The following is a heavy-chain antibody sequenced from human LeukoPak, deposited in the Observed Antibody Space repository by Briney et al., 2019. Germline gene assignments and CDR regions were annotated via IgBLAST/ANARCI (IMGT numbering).Heavy chain of an antibody. V-gene: IGHV4-34*01. CDR1: GGSFSGYY. CDR2: INHSGST. J-gene: IGHJ5*02. Sequence: SETLSLTCAVYGGSFSGYYWSWIRQSPGKGLEWIGEINHSGSTNYNPSLKSRVTISVDTSKNQFSLKLSSVTAADTAVYYCARVVAARGWFDPWGQGTLVTVSS. CDR3: ARVVAARGWFDP. D-gene: IGHD2-21*02.